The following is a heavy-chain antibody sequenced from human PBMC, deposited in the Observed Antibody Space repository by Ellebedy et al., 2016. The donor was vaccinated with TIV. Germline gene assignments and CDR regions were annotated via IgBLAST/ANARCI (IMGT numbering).Heavy chain of an antibody. Sequence: GESLKISXAASGFTFSSCGMHWVRQAPGKGLEWVAVISYDGRNEYYADSAKGRFTISRDNSKNTVYLQVNSLRAEDTAVYYCAKQIPDWSKQTFDYWGQGTLVTVSS. D-gene: IGHD3-9*01. CDR1: GFTFSSCG. V-gene: IGHV3-30*18. CDR2: ISYDGRNE. CDR3: AKQIPDWSKQTFDY. J-gene: IGHJ4*02.